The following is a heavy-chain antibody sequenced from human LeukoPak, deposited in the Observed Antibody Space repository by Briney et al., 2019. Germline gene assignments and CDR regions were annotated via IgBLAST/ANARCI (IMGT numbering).Heavy chain of an antibody. CDR2: ISSSGSTI. J-gene: IGHJ4*02. CDR1: GFTFSDYY. Sequence: GGSLRLSCATSGFTFSDYYMSWIRQAPGKGLEWVSYISSSGSTIYYADSVKGRFTISRDNAKNSLYLQMNSLRAEDTAVYYCARRGDWELPLLIPWGQGTLVTVSS. D-gene: IGHD1-26*01. V-gene: IGHV3-11*01. CDR3: ARRGDWELPLLIP.